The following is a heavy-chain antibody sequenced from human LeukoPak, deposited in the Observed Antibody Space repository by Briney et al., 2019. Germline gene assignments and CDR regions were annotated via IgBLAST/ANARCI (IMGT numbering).Heavy chain of an antibody. D-gene: IGHD3-22*01. Sequence: PSETLSLTCAVYGGSFSGYYWSWIRQPPGKGLEWIGEINHSGSTNYNPSLKSRVTISVDTSKNQLSLKLSSVTAADTAVYYCARGPHFYDSSGYYSTNGDYWGQGTLVTVSS. CDR1: GGSFSGYY. J-gene: IGHJ4*02. CDR3: ARGPHFYDSSGYYSTNGDY. V-gene: IGHV4-34*01. CDR2: INHSGST.